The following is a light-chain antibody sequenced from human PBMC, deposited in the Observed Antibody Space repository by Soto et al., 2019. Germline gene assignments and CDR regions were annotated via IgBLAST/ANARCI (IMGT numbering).Light chain of an antibody. CDR2: AAS. J-gene: IGKJ3*01. CDR3: QKYSSVPV. CDR1: QGIRNF. V-gene: IGKV1-27*01. Sequence: DIQMTQSPTSLSASVGDRVTITCRASQGIRNFVAWYQQKPGKVPKLLIYAASTLQSGVPSRFSGSGSGTDFTLTINSLQHEDVATYSCQKYSSVPVFGPGTKVEIK.